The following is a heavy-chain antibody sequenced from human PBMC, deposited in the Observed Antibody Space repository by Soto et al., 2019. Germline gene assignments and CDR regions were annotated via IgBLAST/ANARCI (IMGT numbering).Heavy chain of an antibody. CDR2: IKSKTDGGTT. CDR1: GFTFSNAW. V-gene: IGHV3-15*01. Sequence: GGSLRLSCAASGFTFSNAWMSWVRQAPGKGLEWVGRIKSKTDGGTTDYAAPVKGRFTISRDDSKNMLYLQMNSLKTADTAVYYCTTEGVRPYYDYIWGNPEPTRFDYWGQGTLVTVSS. CDR3: TTEGVRPYYDYIWGNPEPTRFDY. J-gene: IGHJ4*02. D-gene: IGHD3-16*01.